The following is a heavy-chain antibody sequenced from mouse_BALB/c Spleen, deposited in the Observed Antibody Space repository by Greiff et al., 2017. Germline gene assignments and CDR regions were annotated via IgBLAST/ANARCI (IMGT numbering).Heavy chain of an antibody. V-gene: IGHV1-7*01. D-gene: IGHD2-1*01. J-gene: IGHJ4*01. CDR2: INPSTGYT. CDR3: AREDYGNYDAMDY. Sequence: QVQLQQSGAELAKPGASVKMSCKASGYTFTSYWMHWVKQRPGQGLEWIGYINPSTGYTEYNQKFKDKATLTADKSSSTAYKQLSSLTSEDSAVYYCAREDYGNYDAMDYWGQGTSVTVSS. CDR1: GYTFTSYW.